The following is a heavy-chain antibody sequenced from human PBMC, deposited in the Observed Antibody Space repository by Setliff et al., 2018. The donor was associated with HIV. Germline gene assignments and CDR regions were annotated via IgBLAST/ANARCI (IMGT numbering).Heavy chain of an antibody. D-gene: IGHD3-10*01. V-gene: IGHV4-38-2*01. Sequence: PSETLSLTCAVSGYSISRGYFWVWVRQPPGKGLEWIGSVSHSGNTDYNISLKSRVTISIDNSNNHFSLKLRSVTAADTAVYYCVSQPESRWQIEYWGQGTLVTSPQ. J-gene: IGHJ4*02. CDR3: VSQPESRWQIEY. CDR1: GYSISRGYF. CDR2: VSHSGNT.